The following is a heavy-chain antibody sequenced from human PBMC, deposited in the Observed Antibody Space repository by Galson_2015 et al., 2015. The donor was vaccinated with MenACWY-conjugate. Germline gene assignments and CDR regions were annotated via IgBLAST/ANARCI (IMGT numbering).Heavy chain of an antibody. CDR1: GFTFSLYS. CDR2: ISSGSSYI. CDR3: ARGKGSGSFPYYFDY. Sequence: SLRLSCAAAGFTFSLYSMNWVRQAPGKGLEWVSSISSGSSYIYYADSVKGRFTISRDNANNSLHLPLNSLRVEDTALYYCARGKGSGSFPYYFDYWGQGVMVAVSS. J-gene: IGHJ4*02. D-gene: IGHD3-22*01. V-gene: IGHV3-21*01.